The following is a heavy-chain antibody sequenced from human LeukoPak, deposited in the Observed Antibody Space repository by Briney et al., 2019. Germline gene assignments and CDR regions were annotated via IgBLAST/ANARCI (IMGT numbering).Heavy chain of an antibody. J-gene: IGHJ4*02. CDR1: GFTFSSYW. V-gene: IGHV3-7*01. CDR3: ARDVTALDS. D-gene: IGHD2-2*01. CDR2: INQGESEK. Sequence: GGSLRLSCAASGFTFSSYWMSWVRQAPEKGLEWVANINQGESEKYYVDSVKGRFTISRDNAKNSLYLQMNSLRAEDTAVYYCARDVTALDSWGQGTLVTVSS.